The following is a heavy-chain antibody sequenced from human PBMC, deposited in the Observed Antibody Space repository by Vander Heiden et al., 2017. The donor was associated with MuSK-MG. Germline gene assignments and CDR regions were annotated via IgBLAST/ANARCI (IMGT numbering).Heavy chain of an antibody. V-gene: IGHV3-30*04. CDR3: ARDDESRVLTAFEY. CDR1: GFTFSTYA. Sequence: QVQLVASGGGVVQPGRSLRLSCAVSGFTFSTYAMHWVRQAPGKGLEWVAVISHDENKIYYADSVEGRFTISRDNSKNTLYLQMSNLRAEDTAVYYCARDDESRVLTAFEYWGQGTLVTVSS. J-gene: IGHJ4*02. CDR2: ISHDENKI. D-gene: IGHD2-21*02.